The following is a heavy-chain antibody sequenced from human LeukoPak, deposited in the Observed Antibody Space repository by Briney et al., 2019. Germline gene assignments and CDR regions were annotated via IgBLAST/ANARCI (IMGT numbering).Heavy chain of an antibody. CDR3: ARASYYDYVWGSYRHYYYYYYMDV. CDR1: GGSFSGYY. Sequence: SETLSLTCAVYGGSFSGYYWSWIRRPPGKGLEWIGEINHSGSTNYNPSLKSRVTISVDTSKNQFSLKLSSVTAADTAVYYCARASYYDYVWGSYRHYYYYYYMDVWGKGTTVTVSS. J-gene: IGHJ6*03. V-gene: IGHV4-34*01. D-gene: IGHD3-16*02. CDR2: INHSGST.